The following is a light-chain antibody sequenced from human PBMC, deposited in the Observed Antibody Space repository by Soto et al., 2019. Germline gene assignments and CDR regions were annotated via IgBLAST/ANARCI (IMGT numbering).Light chain of an antibody. CDR2: SNN. J-gene: IGLJ3*02. CDR1: NSNIGSNT. Sequence: QPVLIQPPSASGTPGQRVTISCSGSNSNIGSNTVNWYQQLPGTAPKLLIHSNNQRPSGVPDRFSGSKSGTSASLAISGLQSDDEADYHCAAWDDSLNGPVFGGVTQLTVL. CDR3: AAWDDSLNGPV. V-gene: IGLV1-44*01.